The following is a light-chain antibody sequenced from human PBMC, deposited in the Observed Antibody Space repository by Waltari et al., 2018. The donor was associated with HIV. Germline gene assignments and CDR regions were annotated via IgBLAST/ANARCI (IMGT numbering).Light chain of an antibody. J-gene: IGLJ3*02. CDR1: NLETKS. Sequence: SYEVTQAPSVSVAPGQTARVICEGNNLETKSVHWYQQKAGQAPTVGVHHDSDRPSEIPARFSGSNSENTATLTISGVEAGDEADYYCQVWDTFSEHRVFGGGTKLTVL. CDR2: HDS. V-gene: IGLV3-21*02. CDR3: QVWDTFSEHRV.